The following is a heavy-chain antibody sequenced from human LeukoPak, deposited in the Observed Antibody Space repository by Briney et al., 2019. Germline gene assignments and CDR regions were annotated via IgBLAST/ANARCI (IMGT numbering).Heavy chain of an antibody. Sequence: SETLSLTCTVSGGSISSDSYYWNWIRQPAGKGLEWIGRIYSSGSTNYNPSLKSRVIISVDTSKNQFSLKLSSVTAADTAVYYCAREYYGSGSYYYYYYYMDVWGKGTTVTISS. D-gene: IGHD3-10*01. CDR2: IYSSGST. CDR3: AREYYGSGSYYYYYYYMDV. V-gene: IGHV4-61*02. CDR1: GGSISSDSYY. J-gene: IGHJ6*03.